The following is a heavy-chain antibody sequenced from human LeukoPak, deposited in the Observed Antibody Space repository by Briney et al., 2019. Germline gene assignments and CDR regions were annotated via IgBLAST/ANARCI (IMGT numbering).Heavy chain of an antibody. J-gene: IGHJ4*02. CDR1: GFTFATHT. Sequence: PGGSLRLSCRGSGFTFATHTLHWVRQAPGKGLEWVSSFSSSSSYIYYADSVKGRFTISRDNAKNSLYLQMNSLRADDTAVYYCARDSSGWSYFDYWGQGTLVTVSS. D-gene: IGHD6-19*01. CDR3: ARDSSGWSYFDY. CDR2: FSSSSSYI. V-gene: IGHV3-21*01.